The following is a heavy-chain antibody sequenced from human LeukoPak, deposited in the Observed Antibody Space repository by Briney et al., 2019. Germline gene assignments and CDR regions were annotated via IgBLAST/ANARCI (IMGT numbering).Heavy chain of an antibody. D-gene: IGHD6-19*01. CDR3: AKDGDGWYGGVFDY. CDR2: ISWNSGSI. Sequence: PGGSLRLSCAASGFTFDDYAMHWVRQAPGKGLEWVSGISWNSGSIGYADSVKGRFTISRDNAKNSLYLQMNSLRAEDTALYYCAKDGDGWYGGVFDYWGQGTLVTVSS. J-gene: IGHJ4*02. CDR1: GFTFDDYA. V-gene: IGHV3-9*01.